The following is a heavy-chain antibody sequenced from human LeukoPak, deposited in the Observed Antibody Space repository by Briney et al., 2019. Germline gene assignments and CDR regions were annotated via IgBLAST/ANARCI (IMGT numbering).Heavy chain of an antibody. V-gene: IGHV3-33*08. D-gene: IGHD3-22*01. J-gene: IGHJ4*02. Sequence: GGSLRLSCAASGFIFSDYAMAWVRQAPGEGLEWVAVIWYDGSNKYFADSVKGRFTISRDNSKNTLYLQMNSLRAEDTAVYYCARDGVRSGYHEGPDYWGQGTLVTVSS. CDR1: GFIFSDYA. CDR2: IWYDGSNK. CDR3: ARDGVRSGYHEGPDY.